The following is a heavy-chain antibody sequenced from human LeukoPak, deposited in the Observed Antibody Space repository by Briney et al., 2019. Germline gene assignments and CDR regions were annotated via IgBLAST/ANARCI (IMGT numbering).Heavy chain of an antibody. CDR1: GGSFSGYY. J-gene: IGHJ4*02. CDR3: ARDLYYDSSGYYLH. D-gene: IGHD3-22*01. V-gene: IGHV4-34*01. Sequence: SETLSLTCAVYGGSFSGYYWSWIRQPPGKGLEWIGEINHSGSTNYNPSLKSRVTISVDTFKNQFSLKLSSVTAADTAVYYCARDLYYDSSGYYLHWGQGTLVTVSS. CDR2: INHSGST.